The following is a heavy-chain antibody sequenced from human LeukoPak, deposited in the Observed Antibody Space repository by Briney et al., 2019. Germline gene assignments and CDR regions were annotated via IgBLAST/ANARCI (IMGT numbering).Heavy chain of an antibody. CDR1: GFTVSSNY. Sequence: GGSLRLSCAASGFTVSSNYMIWVRQAPGKGLEWVSVIYSGGRTYYVDSVKGRFTISRDISKNTLYLQMNSLRAEDTAVYYCARADVVVVAATEWGQGTLVTVSS. J-gene: IGHJ4*02. V-gene: IGHV3-53*01. CDR2: IYSGGRT. CDR3: ARADVVVVAATE. D-gene: IGHD2-15*01.